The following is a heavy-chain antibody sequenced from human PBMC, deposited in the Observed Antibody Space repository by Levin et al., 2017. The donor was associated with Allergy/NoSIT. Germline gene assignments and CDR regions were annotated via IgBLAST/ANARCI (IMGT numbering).Heavy chain of an antibody. CDR1: GFSFRSFG. Sequence: GESLKISCAASGFSFRSFGMHWVRQAPGKGLEWVAVISYDGSDKYYADSVKGRFTISRDNTKNTLYLQMNSLRSQDAAVYYCAKDVVFGTSSWSLDGWGQGTLVTVYS. D-gene: IGHD6-13*01. CDR3: AKDVVFGTSSWSLDG. CDR2: ISYDGSDK. V-gene: IGHV3-30*18. J-gene: IGHJ4*02.